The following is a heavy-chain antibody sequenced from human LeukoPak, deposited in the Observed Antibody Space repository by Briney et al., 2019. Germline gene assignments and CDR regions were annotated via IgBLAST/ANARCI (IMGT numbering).Heavy chain of an antibody. V-gene: IGHV3-30*04. CDR3: ARDLLPGAPDYFDH. J-gene: IGHJ4*02. D-gene: IGHD2-2*01. Sequence: GGSLRLSCAASGFTFGSYAMHWVRQAPGKGLEWVAVIAHDETNRFYADSVKGRFIISRDNSMNTLYLRMNSLRPEDTAVYFCARDLLPGAPDYFDHWGQGTLVTVPS. CDR2: IAHDETNR. CDR1: GFTFGSYA.